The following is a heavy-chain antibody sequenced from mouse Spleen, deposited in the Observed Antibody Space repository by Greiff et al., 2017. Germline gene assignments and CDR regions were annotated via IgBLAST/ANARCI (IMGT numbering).Heavy chain of an antibody. CDR1: GFTFSSYA. Sequence: EVKLMESGGGLVKPGGSLKLSCAASGFTFSSYAMSWVRQTPEKRLEWVATISSGGGNTYYPDSVKGRCTISRDNAKNTLYLQMSSLKSEDTAMYYCARHDMGPAWFAYWGQGTLVTVSA. D-gene: IGHD4-1*01. J-gene: IGHJ3*01. CDR2: ISSGGGNT. V-gene: IGHV5-9*04. CDR3: ARHDMGPAWFAY.